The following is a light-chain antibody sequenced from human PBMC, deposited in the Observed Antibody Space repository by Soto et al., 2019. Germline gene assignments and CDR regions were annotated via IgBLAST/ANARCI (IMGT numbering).Light chain of an antibody. CDR2: AAS. CDR1: QDISNY. J-gene: IGKJ1*01. CDR3: QKYNSAPPWT. V-gene: IGKV1-27*01. Sequence: DIQMTQSPSSLSASVGDRVTITCRATQDISNYLAWYQQKPGKVPNLLIYAASTLQSGVPSRFSGSGSGTDFPLTISSLQPEDGATYYCQKYNSAPPWTFGQGTKVEI.